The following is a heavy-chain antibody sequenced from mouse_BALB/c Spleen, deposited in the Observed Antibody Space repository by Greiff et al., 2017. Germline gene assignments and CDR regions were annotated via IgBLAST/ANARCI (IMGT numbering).Heavy chain of an antibody. J-gene: IGHJ4*01. V-gene: IGHV1-7*01. CDR1: GYTFTSYW. CDR3: ARSRGIYDGYYYAMDY. CDR2: INPSTGYT. D-gene: IGHD2-3*01. Sequence: VKLQESGAELAKPGASVKMSCKASGYTFTSYWMHWVKQRPGQGLEWIGYINPSTGYTEYNQKFKDKATLTADKSSSTAYMQLSSLTSEDSAVYYCARSRGIYDGYYYAMDYWGQGTSVTVSS.